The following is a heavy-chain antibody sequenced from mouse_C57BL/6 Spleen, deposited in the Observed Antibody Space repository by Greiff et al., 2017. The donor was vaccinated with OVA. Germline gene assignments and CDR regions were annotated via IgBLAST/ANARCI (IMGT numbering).Heavy chain of an antibody. Sequence: EVKVVESGGGLVKPGGSLKLSCAASGFTFSDYGMHWVRQAPEKGLEWVAYISSGSSTIYYADTVKGRFTISRDNAKNTLFLQMTSLRSEDTAMYYCARMAYYMYFDVWGTGTTVTVSS. V-gene: IGHV5-17*01. CDR3: ARMAYYMYFDV. J-gene: IGHJ1*03. D-gene: IGHD2-12*01. CDR2: ISSGSSTI. CDR1: GFTFSDYG.